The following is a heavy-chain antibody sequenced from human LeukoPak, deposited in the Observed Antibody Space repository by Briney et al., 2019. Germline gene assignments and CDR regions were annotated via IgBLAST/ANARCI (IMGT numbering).Heavy chain of an antibody. CDR2: INPSGGST. J-gene: IGHJ4*02. CDR3: SREGTYCSSTSCYGGFDY. V-gene: IGHV1-46*01. D-gene: IGHD2-2*01. Sequence: ASVKVSCTASGYTFTNHYMHWVRQAPEQGLEWMGIINPSGGSTSYAHKFKGRVTITRDTSTSTVYMEMSSLRSEDTATYYCSREGTYCSSTSCYGGFDYWGQGTLVTVSS. CDR1: GYTFTNHY.